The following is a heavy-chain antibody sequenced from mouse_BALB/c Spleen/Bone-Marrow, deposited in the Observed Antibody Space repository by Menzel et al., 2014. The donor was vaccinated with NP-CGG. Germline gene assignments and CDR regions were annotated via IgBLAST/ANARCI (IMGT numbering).Heavy chain of an antibody. Sequence: ESGGRLVTPGTPLTLTCTVSGFSLSVYAMSWVRQAPGKGLEWIGIIGSSGDTYYASWAKGRFTISKTSTTVDLKITSPTTEDTATYFCVREDWKGPDSLWGQGTLVTVSA. CDR2: IGSSGDT. CDR3: VREDWKGPDSL. D-gene: IGHD1-2*01. J-gene: IGHJ3*02. CDR1: GFSLSVYA. V-gene: IGHV5-6-5*01.